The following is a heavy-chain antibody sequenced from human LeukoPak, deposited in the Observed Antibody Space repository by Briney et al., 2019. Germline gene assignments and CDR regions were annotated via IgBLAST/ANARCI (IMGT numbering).Heavy chain of an antibody. CDR1: GGSLSSYY. CDR3: ARGLLNYDFWSGFDP. D-gene: IGHD3-3*01. J-gene: IGHJ5*02. CDR2: IYYSGST. Sequence: SETLSLTCTVSGGSLSSYYWSWIRQPPGKGLEWIGYIYYSGSTNYNPSLKSRVTISVDTSKNQFSLKLSSVTAADTAVYYCARGLLNYDFWSGFDPWGQGTLVTVSS. V-gene: IGHV4-59*01.